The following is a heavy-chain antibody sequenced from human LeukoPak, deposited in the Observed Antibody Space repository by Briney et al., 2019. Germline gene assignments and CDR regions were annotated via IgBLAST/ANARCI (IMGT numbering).Heavy chain of an antibody. CDR2: INPNSGGT. Sequence: ASVKVSCKASGYTFAGYYMHWVRQAPGQGLEWMGWINPNSGGTNYAQKFQGRVTMTRDTSISTAYMELSRLRSDDTAVYYCARDQNSQLRFLEWFNKDYYYYMDVWGKGTTVTVSS. J-gene: IGHJ6*03. V-gene: IGHV1-2*02. CDR3: ARDQNSQLRFLEWFNKDYYYYMDV. D-gene: IGHD3-3*01. CDR1: GYTFAGYY.